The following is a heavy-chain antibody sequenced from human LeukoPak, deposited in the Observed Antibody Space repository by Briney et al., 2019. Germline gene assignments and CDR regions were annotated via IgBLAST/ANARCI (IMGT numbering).Heavy chain of an antibody. J-gene: IGHJ5*02. D-gene: IGHD2-15*01. CDR3: ARGCSGGSCYTPLWFDP. CDR1: GFTFSDYY. V-gene: IGHV3-11*01. Sequence: GGSLRLSCAASGFTFSDYYMSCIRQAPGKGLEWVSYISSSGSTTYYADSVKGRFTISRDNANNSLYLQMNSLRAEDTAVYYCARGCSGGSCYTPLWFDPWGQGTLVTVSS. CDR2: ISSSGSTT.